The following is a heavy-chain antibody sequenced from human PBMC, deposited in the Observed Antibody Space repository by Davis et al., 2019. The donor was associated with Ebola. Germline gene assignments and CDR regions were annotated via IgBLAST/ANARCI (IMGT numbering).Heavy chain of an antibody. CDR1: GYAFTSYG. Sequence: ASVKVSCKASGYAFTSYGISWVRQAPGKGLEWMGGFDPEDGETIYAQKFQGRVTMTEDTSTDTAYMELSSLRSEDTAVYYCATGFIFRVGQQLVLLDYWGQGTLVTVSS. CDR2: FDPEDGET. D-gene: IGHD6-13*01. V-gene: IGHV1-24*01. CDR3: ATGFIFRVGQQLVLLDY. J-gene: IGHJ4*02.